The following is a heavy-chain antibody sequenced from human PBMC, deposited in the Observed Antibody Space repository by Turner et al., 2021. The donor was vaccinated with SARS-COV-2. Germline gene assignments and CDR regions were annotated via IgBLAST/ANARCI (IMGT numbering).Heavy chain of an antibody. Sequence: EVQLVESGGGLVQPGRSLRLSCAASGLTFDDYAMHWVRQAPGKGLEWVSGISWNSGTIGYADSVKGRFIITRDNAKNSLYLQMNSLRAEDTALYYCAKDIWNVGNLAATGTEYYGMDVWGQGTTVTVSS. D-gene: IGHD6-13*01. CDR1: GLTFDDYA. CDR3: AKDIWNVGNLAATGTEYYGMDV. J-gene: IGHJ6*02. CDR2: ISWNSGTI. V-gene: IGHV3-9*01.